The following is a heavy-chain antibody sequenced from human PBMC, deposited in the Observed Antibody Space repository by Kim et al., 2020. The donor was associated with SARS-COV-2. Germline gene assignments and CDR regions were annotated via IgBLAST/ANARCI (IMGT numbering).Heavy chain of an antibody. V-gene: IGHV4-59*01. CDR2: IYYSGST. CDR1: GGSISSYY. J-gene: IGHJ5*02. CDR3: ARSSIVVVSYTNWFDP. Sequence: SQTLSLTCTVSGGSISSYYWSWIRQPPGKGLEWIGYIYYSGSTNYNPSLKSRVTISVDTSKNQFSLKLSSVTAADTAVYYCARSSIVVVSYTNWFDPWGQ. D-gene: IGHD2-21*01.